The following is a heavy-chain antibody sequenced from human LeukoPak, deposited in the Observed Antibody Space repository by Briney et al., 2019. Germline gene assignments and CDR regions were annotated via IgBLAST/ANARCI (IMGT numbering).Heavy chain of an antibody. CDR1: GYSISSGYY. Sequence: SETLSLTCTVSGYSISSGYYWGWIRQPPGKGLEWIGSIYHSGRTYYNPSLKSRVTISVDTSKNQFSLKLSSVTAADTAVYYRSRGGGRMRIYGKKWFDPWGQGTLVTVSS. CDR3: SRGGGRMRIYGKKWFDP. CDR2: IYHSGRT. D-gene: IGHD3-16*01. V-gene: IGHV4-38-2*02. J-gene: IGHJ5*02.